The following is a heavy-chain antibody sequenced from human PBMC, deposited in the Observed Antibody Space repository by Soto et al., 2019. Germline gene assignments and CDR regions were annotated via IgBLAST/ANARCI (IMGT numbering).Heavy chain of an antibody. CDR3: ARGDYSGYYYYYYRDV. J-gene: IGHJ6*03. V-gene: IGHV3-66*01. D-gene: IGHD4-4*01. Sequence: EVQLVESGGGLVQPGGSLRLSCAASGFTVSSNYMSWVRQAPGKGLEWVSVIYSGGSTYYAASVKGRFTISRDNSKNTLYLQMNSLRAEDTAVYYCARGDYSGYYYYYYRDVLGKGTTVTVSS. CDR1: GFTVSSNY. CDR2: IYSGGST.